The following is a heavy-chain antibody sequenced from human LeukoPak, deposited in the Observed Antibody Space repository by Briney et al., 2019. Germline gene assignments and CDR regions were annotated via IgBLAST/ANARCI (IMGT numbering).Heavy chain of an antibody. V-gene: IGHV3-11*04. J-gene: IGHJ6*03. CDR3: ARGLTMVRGVIIKRPYHYYYMDV. Sequence: PGGSLRLSCAASGFTFSDYYMSWIRQAPGKGLEWVSYISSSGSTIYYADSVKGRFTISRDNAKNSLYLQMNSLRAEDTAVYYCARGLTMVRGVIIKRPYHYYYMDVWGKGTTVTASS. CDR2: ISSSGSTI. CDR1: GFTFSDYY. D-gene: IGHD3-10*01.